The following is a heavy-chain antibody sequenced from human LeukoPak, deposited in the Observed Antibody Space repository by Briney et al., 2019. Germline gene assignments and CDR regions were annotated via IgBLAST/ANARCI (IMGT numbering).Heavy chain of an antibody. CDR2: INTNTGNP. Sequence: ASVKVSCKASGYTFTSYAMNWVRQAPGQGLEWMGWINTNTGNPTYAQGFTGRFVFSLDTSVSTAYLQISSLKAEDAAVYYCARVCPFCGDYGGAGYWGQGTLVTVSS. D-gene: IGHD4-17*01. CDR1: GYTFTSYA. CDR3: ARVCPFCGDYGGAGY. J-gene: IGHJ4*02. V-gene: IGHV7-4-1*02.